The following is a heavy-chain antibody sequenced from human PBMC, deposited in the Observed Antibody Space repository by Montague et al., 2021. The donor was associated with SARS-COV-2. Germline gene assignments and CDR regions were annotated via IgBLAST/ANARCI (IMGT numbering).Heavy chain of an antibody. J-gene: IGHJ3*02. Sequence: SLRLSCAASGFTFSSYDMHWVRQATGKGLEWVSAIGTAGDTYYPGSVMGRFTISSENAKNSLYLQLNNLRAGYTAVYYCARYGDYADAFDIWGQGTMVTVSS. CDR2: IGTAGDT. D-gene: IGHD4-17*01. V-gene: IGHV3-13*01. CDR3: ARYGDYADAFDI. CDR1: GFTFSSYD.